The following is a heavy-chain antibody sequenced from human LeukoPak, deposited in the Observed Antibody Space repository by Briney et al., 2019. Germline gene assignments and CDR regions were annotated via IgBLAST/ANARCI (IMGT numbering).Heavy chain of an antibody. CDR3: VRERRGAARRKVFNY. Sequence: PSETLSLTCTVSGGSISSGGYYWSWIRQPPGKGLEWIGYIYHSGSTYYNPSLKSRVTISVDRSKNQFSLKLSSVTAADTAVYHCVRERRGAARRKVFNYWGQGTLLIVSS. CDR2: IYHSGST. D-gene: IGHD3-10*01. V-gene: IGHV4-30-2*01. CDR1: GGSISSGGYY. J-gene: IGHJ4*02.